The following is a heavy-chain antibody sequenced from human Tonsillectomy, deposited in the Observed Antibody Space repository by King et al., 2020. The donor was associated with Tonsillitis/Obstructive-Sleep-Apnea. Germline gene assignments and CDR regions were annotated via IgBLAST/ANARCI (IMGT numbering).Heavy chain of an antibody. CDR3: ARIPRTSFFDY. D-gene: IGHD2-2*01. J-gene: IGHJ4*02. V-gene: IGHV4-59*01. CDR1: GGSISGYY. CDR2: IYYSGST. Sequence: QLQESGPGLVKPSETLSLTCTVSGGSISGYYWSWIRQPPGKGLEWIGYIYYSGSTNYNPSLKSRVTISVDTSKNQFSLKLSSVTAADTAVYYCARIPRTSFFDYWGQGTLVTVSS.